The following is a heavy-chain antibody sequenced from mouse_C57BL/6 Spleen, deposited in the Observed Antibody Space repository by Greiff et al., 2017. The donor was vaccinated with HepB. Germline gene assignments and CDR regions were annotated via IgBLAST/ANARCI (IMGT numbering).Heavy chain of an antibody. CDR2: IDPSDSYT. CDR1: GYTFTSYW. CDR3: ARSITTVVAGDV. D-gene: IGHD1-1*01. J-gene: IGHJ1*03. V-gene: IGHV1-50*01. Sequence: QVQLQQPGAELVKPGASVKLSCKASGYTFTSYWMQWVKQRPGQGLEWIGEIDPSDSYTNYNQKIKGKATLTVDTSSSTAYMQLSSLTSEDSAVYYCARSITTVVAGDVWGTGTTVTVSS.